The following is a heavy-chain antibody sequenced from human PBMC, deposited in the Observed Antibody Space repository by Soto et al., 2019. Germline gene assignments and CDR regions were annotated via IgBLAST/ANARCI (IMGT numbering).Heavy chain of an antibody. Sequence: QVQLVQSGAEEKKPGASVKVSCKASGYTFTSYAMHWVRQAPGQRLEWMGWINAGNGNTKYSHKFQVRVTITMDRAASTAYMELNRQRPEDKAAYFCARSKCVAVADYWGQGTLVTVSS. CDR3: ARSKCVAVADY. J-gene: IGHJ4*02. CDR1: GYTFTSYA. D-gene: IGHD6-19*01. CDR2: INAGNGNT. V-gene: IGHV1-3*05.